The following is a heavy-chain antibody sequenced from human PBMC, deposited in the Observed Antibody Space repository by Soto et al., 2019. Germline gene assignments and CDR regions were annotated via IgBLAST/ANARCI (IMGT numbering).Heavy chain of an antibody. CDR3: ARRVLLWFGELGEDYYDMDV. CDR1: GGSFSGYY. CDR2: INHSGST. Sequence: PSETLSLTCAVYGGSFSGYYWSWIRQPPGKGLEWIGEINHSGSTYYNPSLKSRVTISVDTSKNQFSLKLSSVTAAGTAVYYCARRVLLWFGELGEDYYDMDVWGQGTTVTVSS. J-gene: IGHJ6*02. D-gene: IGHD3-10*01. V-gene: IGHV4-34*01.